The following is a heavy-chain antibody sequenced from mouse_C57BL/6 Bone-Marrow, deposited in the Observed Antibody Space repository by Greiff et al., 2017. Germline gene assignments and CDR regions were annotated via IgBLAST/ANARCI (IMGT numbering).Heavy chain of an antibody. Sequence: VQLQQSGPELVKPGASVKLSCKASGYTFTSYDINWVKQRPGRGLEWIGWSFPRDGSTKYNEKFKGKATLPVDTSSSTAYMELHSLTSEDSAVYFCARLEFDGSSGDWYFDVWGTGTTGTVSS. CDR2: SFPRDGST. J-gene: IGHJ1*03. V-gene: IGHV1-85*01. CDR3: ARLEFDGSSGDWYFDV. CDR1: GYTFTSYD. D-gene: IGHD1-1*01.